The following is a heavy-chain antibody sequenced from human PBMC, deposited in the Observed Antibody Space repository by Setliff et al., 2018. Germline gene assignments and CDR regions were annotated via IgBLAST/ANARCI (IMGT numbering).Heavy chain of an antibody. V-gene: IGHV1-69*10. J-gene: IGHJ6*03. CDR2: IIPVLGMT. D-gene: IGHD4-17*01. CDR1: GDPFNAYG. CDR3: ARGPSPTVTPSRLIYFYHMDV. Sequence: ASVKVSCKASGDPFNAYGVSWVRQAPGQGLEWMEAIIPVLGMTDHAQKFQGRLTITADQSTTTVYMELSSLRFDDTALYYCARGPSPTVTPSRLIYFYHMDVWGTGTTVTVSS.